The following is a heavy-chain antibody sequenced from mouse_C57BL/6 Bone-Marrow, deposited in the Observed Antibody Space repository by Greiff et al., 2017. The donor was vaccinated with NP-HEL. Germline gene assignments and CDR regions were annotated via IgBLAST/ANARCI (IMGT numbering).Heavy chain of an antibody. CDR2: IYPGSGST. CDR3: ARSEDYDAMDY. Sequence: QVQLKQPGAELVKPGASVKMSCKASGYTFTSYWITWVKQRPGQGLEWIGDIYPGSGSTNYNEKFKSKATLTVDTSSSTAYMQLSSLTSEDSAVYYCARSEDYDAMDYWGQGTSVTVSS. J-gene: IGHJ4*01. CDR1: GYTFTSYW. D-gene: IGHD1-1*02. V-gene: IGHV1-55*01.